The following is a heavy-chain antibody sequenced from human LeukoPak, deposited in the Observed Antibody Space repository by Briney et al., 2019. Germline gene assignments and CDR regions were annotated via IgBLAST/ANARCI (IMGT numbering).Heavy chain of an antibody. D-gene: IGHD6-19*01. CDR1: GDTSGDTFSSYA. Sequence: GASVKVSCKASGDTSGDTFSSYAISWVRQAPGQGLEWMGGIIPIFDTTNYAQESQGRVTITADESTNTAYMELSSLRSEDTAVYYCARTAVAGYYYYYMDVWGKGTTVTVSS. J-gene: IGHJ6*03. CDR3: ARTAVAGYYYYYMDV. CDR2: IIPIFDTT. V-gene: IGHV1-69*13.